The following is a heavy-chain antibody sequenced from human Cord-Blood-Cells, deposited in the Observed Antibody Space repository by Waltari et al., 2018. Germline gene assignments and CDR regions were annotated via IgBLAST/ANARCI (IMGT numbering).Heavy chain of an antibody. V-gene: IGHV1-24*01. CDR1: GYTLTELS. Sequence: QVQLVQSGAEVKKPGASVKVSCKVSGYTLTELSMHCVRQAPGKGLEWMGGFDPEDGETIYAQKFQGRVTMTEDTSTDTAYMELSSLRSEDTAVYYCATWGGRSYYGSGSYEYFQHWGQGTLVTVSS. CDR2: FDPEDGET. D-gene: IGHD3-10*01. J-gene: IGHJ1*01. CDR3: ATWGGRSYYGSGSYEYFQH.